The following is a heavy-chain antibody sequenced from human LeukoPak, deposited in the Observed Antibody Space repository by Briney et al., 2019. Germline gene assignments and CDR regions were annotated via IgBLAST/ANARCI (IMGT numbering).Heavy chain of an antibody. V-gene: IGHV3-21*01. D-gene: IGHD2-15*01. Sequence: GGSLRLSCAASGITFSSYSMNWVRQAPGKGLEWVSSISSSSSYIYYADSVKGRFTISRDNAKNSLYLQMNSLRAEDTAVYYCARAAALIRDAFDIWGQGTMVTVSS. CDR1: GITFSSYS. CDR3: ARAAALIRDAFDI. CDR2: ISSSSSYI. J-gene: IGHJ3*02.